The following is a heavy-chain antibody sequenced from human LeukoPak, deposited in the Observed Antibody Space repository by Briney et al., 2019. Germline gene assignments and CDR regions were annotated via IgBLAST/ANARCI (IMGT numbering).Heavy chain of an antibody. Sequence: PSQTLSLTCTVSGGSISSGGYSWSWIRQPPGKGLEWIGYIYHSGSTYYNPSLKSRVTISVDGSKNQFSLKLSSVTAADTAVYYCARKGQAGLLDAFDIWGQGTMVTVSS. CDR1: GGSISSGGYS. CDR2: IYHSGST. J-gene: IGHJ3*02. V-gene: IGHV4-30-2*01. D-gene: IGHD6-19*01. CDR3: ARKGQAGLLDAFDI.